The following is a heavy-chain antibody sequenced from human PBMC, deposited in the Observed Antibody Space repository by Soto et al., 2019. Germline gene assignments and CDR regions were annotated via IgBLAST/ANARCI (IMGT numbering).Heavy chain of an antibody. J-gene: IGHJ6*03. V-gene: IGHV1-8*01. Sequence: ASVKVSCKASGYTFTSYDINWVRQATGQGLEWMGWMNPNSGNTGYAQKFQGRVTMTRNTSISTAYMELSSLRSEDTAVYYCARVGGYCSGGSCYDYMDVWGKGTTVTVSS. CDR2: MNPNSGNT. D-gene: IGHD2-15*01. CDR1: GYTFTSYD. CDR3: ARVGGYCSGGSCYDYMDV.